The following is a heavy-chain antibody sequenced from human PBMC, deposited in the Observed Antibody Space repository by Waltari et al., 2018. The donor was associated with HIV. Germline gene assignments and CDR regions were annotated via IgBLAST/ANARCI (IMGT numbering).Heavy chain of an antibody. J-gene: IGHJ4*02. Sequence: QVQLVESGGGVVQPGRSLRLSCAASGFTFSSYAMHWARQAPGKGLEWVAVISYDGSNKYYADSVKGRFTISRDNSKNTLYLQMNSLRAEDTAVYYCARGGEWELNYFDYWGQGTLVTVSS. D-gene: IGHD1-26*01. CDR1: GFTFSSYA. CDR3: ARGGEWELNYFDY. CDR2: ISYDGSNK. V-gene: IGHV3-30*04.